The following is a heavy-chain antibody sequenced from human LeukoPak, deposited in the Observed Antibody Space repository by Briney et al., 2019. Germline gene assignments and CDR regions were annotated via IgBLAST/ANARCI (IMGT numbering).Heavy chain of an antibody. J-gene: IGHJ3*02. V-gene: IGHV3-30*18. Sequence: PGRSLRLSCAASGFTFSSYGMHWVRQAPGKGLEWMAVISYDGSNKYYADSVKGRFTISRDNSKNTLYLQMNSLRAEDTAVYYCAKLGYCSSTSCYGDAFDIWGQGTMVTVSS. CDR1: GFTFSSYG. CDR2: ISYDGSNK. CDR3: AKLGYCSSTSCYGDAFDI. D-gene: IGHD2-2*01.